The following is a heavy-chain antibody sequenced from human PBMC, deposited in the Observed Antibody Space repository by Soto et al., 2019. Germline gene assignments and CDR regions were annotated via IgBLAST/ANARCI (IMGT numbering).Heavy chain of an antibody. Sequence: EVQLLESGGGLVQPGGSLRLSCAASGFTFSGYAMSWVRQAPGKGLEWVSTIGTSGSNSYYPDSVKSRFTISRDNSKNTLFLQMNSLRGEDTAVYYCAKRAVVGAARYFDYWGLGSLVTVSS. CDR3: AKRAVVGAARYFDY. D-gene: IGHD2-15*01. CDR1: GFTFSGYA. J-gene: IGHJ4*02. CDR2: IGTSGSNS. V-gene: IGHV3-23*01.